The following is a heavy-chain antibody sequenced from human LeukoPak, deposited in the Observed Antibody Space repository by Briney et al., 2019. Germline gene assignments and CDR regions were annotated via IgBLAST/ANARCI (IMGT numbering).Heavy chain of an antibody. CDR2: IYYSGST. V-gene: IGHV4-39*07. CDR3: ARAHVYYDFWSGYLYFDY. D-gene: IGHD3-3*01. CDR1: GGSISSSSYY. J-gene: IGHJ4*02. Sequence: SETLSLTCAVSGGSISSSSYYWGWIRQPPGKGLEWIGSIYYSGSTYYNPSLKSRVTISVDTSKNQFSLKLSSVTAADTAVYYCARAHVYYDFWSGYLYFDYWGQGTLVTVSS.